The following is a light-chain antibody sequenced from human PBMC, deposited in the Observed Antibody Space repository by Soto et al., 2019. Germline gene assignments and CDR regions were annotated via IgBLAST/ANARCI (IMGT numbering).Light chain of an antibody. Sequence: DIVMTQSPDSLAVSLGERATINCKSSQSVLYSSINKNYLAWYQQNPGQPPRLLIYWASGRESGVPDRFSGSGSGTDFTLTISSLQAEDVAVYYCQQYFSASFTFGPGTKVDI. CDR1: QSVLYSSINKNY. V-gene: IGKV4-1*01. CDR2: WAS. J-gene: IGKJ3*01. CDR3: QQYFSASFT.